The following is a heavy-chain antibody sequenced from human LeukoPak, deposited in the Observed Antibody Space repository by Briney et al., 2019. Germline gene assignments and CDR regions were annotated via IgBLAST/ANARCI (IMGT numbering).Heavy chain of an antibody. CDR1: GFPFSSYA. V-gene: IGHV3-23*01. CDR3: AKDHYPAAVPNYFYGMDV. Sequence: GGSLRLSCAASGFPFSSYAVTGVRPAPGEGLEWVSTVSSSGDNTSYADSVKGRFTIYRDNSKNTLFLQMHVLRAEDTAVYYCAKDHYPAAVPNYFYGMDVWGHGTTVTVSS. J-gene: IGHJ6*02. CDR2: VSSSGDNT. D-gene: IGHD6-13*01.